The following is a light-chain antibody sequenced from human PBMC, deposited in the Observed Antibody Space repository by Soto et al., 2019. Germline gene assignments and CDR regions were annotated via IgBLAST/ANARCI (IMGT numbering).Light chain of an antibody. CDR3: MQGTHWPWT. V-gene: IGKV2-30*02. J-gene: IGKJ1*01. CDR2: EVS. Sequence: DVVMTQSPLSLPVTLGQPASISCRSSQSLIHSDGSTYLSWFQQRPGQSPRRLIYEVSDRDSGGXEKXSGGGSGTDFTLKICRGEAEDVGVYYCMQGTHWPWTFGQGTEVEIK. CDR1: QSLIHSDGSTY.